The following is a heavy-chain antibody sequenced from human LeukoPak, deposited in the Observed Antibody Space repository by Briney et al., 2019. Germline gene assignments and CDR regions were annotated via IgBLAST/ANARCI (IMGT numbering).Heavy chain of an antibody. V-gene: IGHV3-23*01. CDR2: IAGGDDR. J-gene: IGHJ4*02. CDR3: AKDGDEYYYGF. D-gene: IGHD3-10*01. Sequence: GGSLRLSCAASGFIFSPYAMSWVRQAPGKGLEWVAGIAGGDDRFYADSVKGRFSISRDNSKNTVDLQMNSLRVEDTAVYYCAKDGDEYYYGFWGQGTLVTVSS. CDR1: GFIFSPYA.